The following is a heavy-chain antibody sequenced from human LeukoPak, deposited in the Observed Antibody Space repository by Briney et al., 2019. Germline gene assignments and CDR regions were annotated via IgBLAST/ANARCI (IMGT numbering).Heavy chain of an antibody. CDR1: GGSISSYY. J-gene: IGHJ6*03. CDR3: ARVHGRVVAARGYYYYMDV. V-gene: IGHV4-4*07. Sequence: SETLSLTRTVSGGSISSYYWSWIRQPGGQGLDWIGRIYSSGSTNYNPSLKSRVTMSVDTSKNQFSLKLSSVIAADTAVYYCARVHGRVVAARGYYYYMDVWGKGTTVTVSS. CDR2: IYSSGST. D-gene: IGHD2-15*01.